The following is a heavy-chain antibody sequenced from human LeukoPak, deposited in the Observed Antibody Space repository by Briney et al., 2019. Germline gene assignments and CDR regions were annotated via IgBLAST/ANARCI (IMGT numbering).Heavy chain of an antibody. CDR1: GYTFNHHG. V-gene: IGHV1-18*01. CDR3: ARDPTNTSGRYAFFDY. CDR2: ISCYNGDT. D-gene: IGHD6-19*01. J-gene: IGHJ4*02. Sequence: VKVSCKASGYTFNHHGISWVRQAPGQGLEWLGWISCYNGDTHYAQKFQGRVTMTTDTSTTTASMELRSLRSDDTALYYCARDPTNTSGRYAFFDYWGQGTLVTVSS.